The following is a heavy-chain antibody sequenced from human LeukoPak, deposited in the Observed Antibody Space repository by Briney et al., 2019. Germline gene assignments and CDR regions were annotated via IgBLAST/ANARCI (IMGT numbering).Heavy chain of an antibody. J-gene: IGHJ6*02. Sequence: PGGSLRLSCTASGSTFGDYAMSWFRQAPGKGLEWVGFIRSKAYGGTTEYAASVKGRFTISRDDSKSIAYLQMNSLKTEDTAVYYCTRDRLLTPWGSSALYYYYYGMDVWGQGTTVTVSS. CDR2: IRSKAYGGTT. D-gene: IGHD6-6*01. CDR3: TRDRLLTPWGSSALYYYYYGMDV. CDR1: GSTFGDYA. V-gene: IGHV3-49*03.